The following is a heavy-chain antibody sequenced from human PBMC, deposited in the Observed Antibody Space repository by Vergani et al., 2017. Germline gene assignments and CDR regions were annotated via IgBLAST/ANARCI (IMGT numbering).Heavy chain of an antibody. J-gene: IGHJ6*03. D-gene: IGHD3-3*01. CDR1: GYTFTSYD. CDR2: MNPNSGNT. Sequence: QVQLVQSGAEVKKPGASVKVSCKASGYTFTSYDINWVRQATGQGLEWMGWMNPNSGNTGYAQKFQGRVTMTRNTSISTSYMELSSLRSEDTAVYYCARMHDFWSGYYPRVSYYIDVWGKGTTVTVSS. CDR3: ARMHDFWSGYYPRVSYYIDV. V-gene: IGHV1-8*01.